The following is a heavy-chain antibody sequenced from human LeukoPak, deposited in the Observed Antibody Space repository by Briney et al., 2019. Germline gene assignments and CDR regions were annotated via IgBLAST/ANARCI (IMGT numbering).Heavy chain of an antibody. CDR3: ARVVGRRNWSDP. J-gene: IGHJ5*02. Sequence: SETLSLTCAVYGGSFSGYYWSWIRQPPGKGLEWIGSIYHSGSTYYNPSLKSRVTISVDTSKNQFSLKLSSVTAADTAVYYCARVVGRRNWSDPWGQGTLVTVSS. V-gene: IGHV4-34*01. D-gene: IGHD3/OR15-3a*01. CDR1: GGSFSGYY. CDR2: IYHSGST.